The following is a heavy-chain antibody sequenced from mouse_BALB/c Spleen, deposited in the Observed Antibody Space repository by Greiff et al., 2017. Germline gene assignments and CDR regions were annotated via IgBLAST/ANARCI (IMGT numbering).Heavy chain of an antibody. V-gene: IGHV1-14*01. CDR2: INPYNDGT. CDR3: ARSGVMRLPWYFDV. J-gene: IGHJ1*01. CDR1: GYTFTSYV. Sequence: EVQRVESGPELVKPGASVKMSCKASGYTFTSYVMHWVKQKPGQGLEWIGYINPYNDGTKYNEKFKGKATLTSDKSSSTAYMELSSLTSEDSAVYYCARSGVMRLPWYFDVWGAGTTVTVSS. D-gene: IGHD2-4*01.